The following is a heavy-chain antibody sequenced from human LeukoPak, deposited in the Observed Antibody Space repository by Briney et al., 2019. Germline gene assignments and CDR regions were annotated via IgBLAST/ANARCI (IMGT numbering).Heavy chain of an antibody. CDR2: ISGSGGST. V-gene: IGHV3-23*01. Sequence: PGGSLRLSCAASGFTFSSYAMSWVRQAPGKGLEWVSAISGSGGSTYYADSVKGRFTISRDNSKNTLYPQMNSLRAEDTAVYYCAKDQRLEGDLFDYWGQGTLVTVSS. CDR1: GFTFSSYA. CDR3: AKDQRLEGDLFDY. J-gene: IGHJ4*02. D-gene: IGHD1-1*01.